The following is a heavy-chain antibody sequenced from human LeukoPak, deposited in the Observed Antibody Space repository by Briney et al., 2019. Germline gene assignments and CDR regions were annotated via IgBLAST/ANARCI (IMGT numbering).Heavy chain of an antibody. V-gene: IGHV4-39*07. CDR2: MYYGGNT. J-gene: IGHJ4*02. D-gene: IGHD1-26*01. CDR3: ARSKNGKCDY. Sequence: SETLSLTCSVSGDSISSSGYYWGWIRQPPGKGLEWIGSMYYGGNTYYNASLKSRVTTSVDTSKNLFSLKLNSVTAADTGVYYCARSKNGKCDYWGQGTLVTVSS. CDR1: GDSISSSGYY.